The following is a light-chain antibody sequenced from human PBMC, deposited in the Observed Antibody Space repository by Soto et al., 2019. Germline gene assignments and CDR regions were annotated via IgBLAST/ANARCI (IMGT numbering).Light chain of an antibody. Sequence: DIVMTQSPDSLGVSLGERATINCESSQSVLYSSNNKNYLAWYQQKPGQPPKLLIYWASTRESGVPDRFSGSGSGTDFTLTISSLQAEDVAVYYCQQYYSSPPTFGGGTKVEIK. CDR3: QQYYSSPPT. V-gene: IGKV4-1*01. CDR1: QSVLYSSNNKNY. CDR2: WAS. J-gene: IGKJ4*01.